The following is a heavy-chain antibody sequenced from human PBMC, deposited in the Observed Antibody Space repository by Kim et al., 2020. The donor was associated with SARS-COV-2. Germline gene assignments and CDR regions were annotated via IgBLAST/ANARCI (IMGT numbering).Heavy chain of an antibody. J-gene: IGHJ4*02. CDR2: INARRTT. V-gene: IGHV3-23*01. CDR1: GFSFVDYA. D-gene: IGHD6-6*01. Sequence: GGSLRLSCAASGFSFVDYAMGWVRQAPGKGLEWVSTINARRTTYYSDSVKGRFTISRDSSKNVVDLQMNSLRADDTAVYYCAKTIVEARFFYYWVQGTLV. CDR3: AKTIVEARFFYY.